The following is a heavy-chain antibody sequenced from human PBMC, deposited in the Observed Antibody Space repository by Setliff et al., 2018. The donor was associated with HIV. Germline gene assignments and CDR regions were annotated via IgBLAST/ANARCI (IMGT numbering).Heavy chain of an antibody. V-gene: IGHV1-2*02. CDR3: ARDTSSSY. J-gene: IGHJ4*02. CDR2: INPNSGGT. CDR1: GYTFTNYY. Sequence: ASVKVSCKASGYTFTNYYMHWVRQAPGQGLEWMGWINPNSGGTSYAQKFQGRVTMTRDTSISTAYMELFRLRSDDTAVYFCARDTSSSYWGQGTPVTVSS. D-gene: IGHD2-2*01.